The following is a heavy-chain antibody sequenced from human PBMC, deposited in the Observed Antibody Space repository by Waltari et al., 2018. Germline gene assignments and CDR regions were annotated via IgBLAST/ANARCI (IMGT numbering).Heavy chain of an antibody. Sequence: EVQLVESGGGLIQPGGSLRLSCAASGFTVSSNYMSWVRPAPGKGLEWFSVIYSGGSTYYADSVKGRFTIARDNSKITLYLQMNSRRAEDTAVYYCARDSAWTGFFDLWGRGTLVTVSS. J-gene: IGHJ2*01. CDR1: GFTVSSNY. CDR3: ARDSAWTGFFDL. V-gene: IGHV3-53*01. CDR2: IYSGGST. D-gene: IGHD3-9*01.